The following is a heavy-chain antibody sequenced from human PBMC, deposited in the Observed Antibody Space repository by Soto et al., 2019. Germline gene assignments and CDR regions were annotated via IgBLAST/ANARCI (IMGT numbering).Heavy chain of an antibody. Sequence: VASVEVSWKGSGYAFTSYCISWVLQAPGQGLEWMGWISAYNGNTNYAQKLQGRVTMTTDTSTSTAYMELRSLRSDDTAVYYCASCLVSSSSTYYYYGMDVWGQGTTVTVSS. CDR2: ISAYNGNT. CDR1: GYAFTSYC. D-gene: IGHD6-6*01. CDR3: ASCLVSSSSTYYYYGMDV. J-gene: IGHJ6*02. V-gene: IGHV1-18*01.